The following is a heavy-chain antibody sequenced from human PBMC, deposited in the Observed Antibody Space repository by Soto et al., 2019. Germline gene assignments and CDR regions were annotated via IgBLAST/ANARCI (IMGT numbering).Heavy chain of an antibody. J-gene: IGHJ6*04. V-gene: IGHV3-11*01. Sequence: PGGSLRLSCTTSGFTFSDYYMTWVRQAPGKGLEWISYMSGSGDAIYYADSVKGRFTISRDNAKNSLHLEMNSLRVEDTAMYYCVRRNFYYGMDVWGEVSTVTVSS. CDR3: VRRNFYYGMDV. CDR2: MSGSGDAI. CDR1: GFTFSDYY.